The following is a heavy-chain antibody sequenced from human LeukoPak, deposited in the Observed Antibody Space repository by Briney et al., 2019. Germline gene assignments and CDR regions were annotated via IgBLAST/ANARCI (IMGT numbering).Heavy chain of an antibody. D-gene: IGHD4-17*01. CDR1: GFTFSDYY. CDR2: ISSSGSTK. V-gene: IGHV3-11*01. Sequence: GGSLRLSCAASGFTFSDYYMSWLRQAPGKGLEWVSYISSSGSTKYYADSVKGRFTISRDNAKNSLYLQMNSLRAEDTAVYYCARDGDYGDYYFDYRGQGTLVTVSS. J-gene: IGHJ4*02. CDR3: ARDGDYGDYYFDY.